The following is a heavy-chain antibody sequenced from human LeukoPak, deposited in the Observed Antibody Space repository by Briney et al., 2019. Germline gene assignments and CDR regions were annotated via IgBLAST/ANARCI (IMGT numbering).Heavy chain of an antibody. V-gene: IGHV3-23*01. J-gene: IGHJ4*02. CDR1: GFTFSSYG. Sequence: GGSLRLSCAASGFTFSSYGMSWVRQAPGKGLEWVSAISGSGGSTYYADSVKGRFTISRDNSKNMLYLQMNSLRAEDTAVYYCARVFGAGYSDYWGQGTLVTVSS. D-gene: IGHD4/OR15-4a*01. CDR2: ISGSGGST. CDR3: ARVFGAGYSDY.